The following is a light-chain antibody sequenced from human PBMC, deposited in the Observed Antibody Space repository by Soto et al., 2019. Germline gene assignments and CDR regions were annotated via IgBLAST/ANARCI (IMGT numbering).Light chain of an antibody. V-gene: IGKV3-20*01. CDR1: HSFSSSY. J-gene: IGKJ1*01. CDR2: GAS. Sequence: EIELTQSPGTLSLSLGERATLSCTASHSFSSSYLAWYQQKPGQPPRLLIYGASSRATGIPDRFGGSGSGTDFTLTIGRLEPEDFAVYYCQQYGNSPGTFGQGTRWIS. CDR3: QQYGNSPGT.